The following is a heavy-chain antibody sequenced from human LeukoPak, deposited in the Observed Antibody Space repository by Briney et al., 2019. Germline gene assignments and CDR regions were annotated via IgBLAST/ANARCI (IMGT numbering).Heavy chain of an antibody. CDR1: GDSISSDS. CDR2: IYHTGRA. V-gene: IGHV4-30-2*01. J-gene: IGHJ4*02. CDR3: ARDKGYGVLDY. D-gene: IGHD4-17*01. Sequence: PSDTLSLTCAVSGDSISSDSWSWIRQPPGKGLEWIGYIYHTGRAFSNPSLRSRLTMSVDTSRNEFSLKLNSLTAADTAVYYCARDKGYGVLDYWGQGALVTVSS.